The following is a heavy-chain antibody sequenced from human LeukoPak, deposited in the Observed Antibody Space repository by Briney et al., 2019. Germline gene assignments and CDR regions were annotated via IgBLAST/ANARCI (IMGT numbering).Heavy chain of an antibody. J-gene: IGHJ3*02. CDR2: IYSGGST. D-gene: IGHD1-26*01. Sequence: GSLRLSCAASGFTVSSNYMSWVRQAPGKGLERVSVIYSGGSTYYADSVKGRFTISRDNSKNTLYLQMNSLRAEDTAVYYCARDRGALGATGIKDAFDIWGQGTMVTVSS. CDR3: ARDRGALGATGIKDAFDI. V-gene: IGHV3-66*02. CDR1: GFTVSSNY.